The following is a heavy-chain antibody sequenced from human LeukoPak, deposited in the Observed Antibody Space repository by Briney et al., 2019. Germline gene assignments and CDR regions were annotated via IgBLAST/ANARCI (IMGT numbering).Heavy chain of an antibody. J-gene: IGHJ5*02. CDR2: LYAGGST. Sequence: GSLRLSCTASGFTMSGIHMNWVRQAPGKGLDWVSGLYAGGSTYYAGSVTGRFTISRDDSKNTLYLQTTGLRVDDTAIYYCVRGNGNVGGRLDPWGQGAWVIVSS. V-gene: IGHV3-66*01. CDR1: GFTMSGIH. CDR3: VRGNGNVGGRLDP. D-gene: IGHD1-1*01.